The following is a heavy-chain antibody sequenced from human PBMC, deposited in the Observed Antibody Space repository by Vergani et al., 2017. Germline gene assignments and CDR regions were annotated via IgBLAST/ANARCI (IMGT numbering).Heavy chain of an antibody. D-gene: IGHD2/OR15-2a*01. CDR3: ANVVISRNVFVAYFCMDV. J-gene: IGHJ6*02. Sequence: QVQILQSGGGVVQPGGSLRLSCTLSGFTLNTYGIHWVRQAPGKGLEWVSFIRYDGSSEYYGDSVKGRFTISRDKSQNTVNLQMNSLRTEDTAVYFCANVVISRNVFVAYFCMDVWGRGTTVTVSS. V-gene: IGHV3-30*02. CDR2: IRYDGSSE. CDR1: GFTLNTYG.